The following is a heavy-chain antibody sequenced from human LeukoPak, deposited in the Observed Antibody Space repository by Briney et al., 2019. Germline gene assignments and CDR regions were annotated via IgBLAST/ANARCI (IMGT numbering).Heavy chain of an antibody. D-gene: IGHD3-22*01. J-gene: IGHJ4*02. CDR2: ITPIGRTT. Sequence: XXGQAPGXGXEWMGVITPIGRTTSYAQNFHCRLTITRDPSTSTVYMELSSLRSEDTALYYCAKDHYYYDSSRPFDYWGQGTLLTVSS. CDR3: AKDHYYYDSSRPFDY. V-gene: IGHV1-46*01.